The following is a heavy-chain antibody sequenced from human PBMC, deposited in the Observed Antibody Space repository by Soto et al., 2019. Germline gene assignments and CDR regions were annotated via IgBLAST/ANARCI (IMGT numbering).Heavy chain of an antibody. CDR2: IYYSGST. Sequence: SETLALTCTVSDGSISREYWSWIRQPPGKGLEWIGYIYYSGSTNYNPSLKSRVTISVDTSKNQFSLKLSSVPAADTAVYYCARRYGPGFDYWGQGTLVTVSS. CDR3: ARRYGPGFDY. D-gene: IGHD4-17*01. CDR1: DGSISREY. J-gene: IGHJ4*02. V-gene: IGHV4-59*08.